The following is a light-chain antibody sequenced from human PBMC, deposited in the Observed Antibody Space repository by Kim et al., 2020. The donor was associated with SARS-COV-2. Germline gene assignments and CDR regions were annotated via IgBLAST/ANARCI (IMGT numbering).Light chain of an antibody. J-gene: IGLJ2*01. CDR3: CSYAGSGTTGVV. Sequence: QSALTQPASVSGSPGQSITISCTGTTTDIGNYNLVSWYQQHPGKAPKLMIYKVTKRPSGVSNRFSGSKSGSTASLTIYGLQAEDEADYYCCSYAGSGTTGVVFGGGTKLTVL. V-gene: IGLV2-23*02. CDR1: TTDIGNYNL. CDR2: KVT.